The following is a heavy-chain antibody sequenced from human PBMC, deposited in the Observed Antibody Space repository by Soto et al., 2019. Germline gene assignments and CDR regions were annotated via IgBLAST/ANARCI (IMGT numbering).Heavy chain of an antibody. CDR2: FDPEDGET. J-gene: IGHJ4*02. Sequence: VASVKVSCKVSGYTLTELSMHWVRQAPGKGLEWMGGFDPEDGETIYAQKFQGRVTMTEDTSTDTAYMELSSLRSEDTAVYYCATENWFSGYMGYWGQGTLVTVSS. CDR3: ATENWFSGYMGY. D-gene: IGHD3-22*01. V-gene: IGHV1-24*01. CDR1: GYTLTELS.